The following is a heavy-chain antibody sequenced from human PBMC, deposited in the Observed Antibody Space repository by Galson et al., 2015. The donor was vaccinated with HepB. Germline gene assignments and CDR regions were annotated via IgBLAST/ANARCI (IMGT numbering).Heavy chain of an antibody. Sequence: SVKVSCKASGYDFSNYAITWVRQAPGQGFEWMGWISAFDGDTRYTQNLQGRVTMTTDTSTSTAYMELRSLRSDDTAIYYCARMTTAGTRPHYWGQGTLVTVSS. D-gene: IGHD6-13*01. CDR3: ARMTTAGTRPHY. J-gene: IGHJ4*02. V-gene: IGHV1-18*01. CDR1: GYDFSNYA. CDR2: ISAFDGDT.